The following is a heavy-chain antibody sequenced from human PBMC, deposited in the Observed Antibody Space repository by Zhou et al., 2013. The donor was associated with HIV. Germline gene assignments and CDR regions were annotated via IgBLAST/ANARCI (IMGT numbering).Heavy chain of an antibody. CDR2: INPNSGNT. V-gene: IGHV1-8*01. J-gene: IGHJ5*02. CDR3: ARGRGTQGGNTTMEGWFDP. D-gene: IGHD5-18*01. CDR1: GYTFTSFD. Sequence: QVHLVQSGAEVKKPGASVKVSCKTSGYTFTSFDINWVRQATGQGLEWMGWINPNSGNTGYAQKFQDRVTMTRNTSINTAYMELSSLRFEDTAVYYCARGRGTQGGNTTMEGWFDPWGQGTLVTVSS.